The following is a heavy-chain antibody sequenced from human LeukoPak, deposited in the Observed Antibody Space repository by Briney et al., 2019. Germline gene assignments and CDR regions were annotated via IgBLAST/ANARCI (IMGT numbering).Heavy chain of an antibody. CDR3: ARGSEVGGTEKNALDI. Sequence: ASVKVSCKTSGYTFTDYYIHWVRQAPGQGLEWMGWINPKSVDTRYAQNFQDRVNMTRDTSITTAYMELSGLRSDDTALYYCARGSEVGGTEKNALDIWGQGTMVTVSS. CDR1: GYTFTDYY. CDR2: INPKSVDT. J-gene: IGHJ3*02. D-gene: IGHD1-26*01. V-gene: IGHV1-2*02.